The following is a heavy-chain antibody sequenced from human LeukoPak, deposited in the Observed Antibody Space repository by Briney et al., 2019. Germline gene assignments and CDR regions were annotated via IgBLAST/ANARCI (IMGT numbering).Heavy chain of an antibody. V-gene: IGHV4-34*01. Sequence: SETLSLTCAVYGGSFSGYYWSWIRQPPGKGLEWIGEINHSGSTNYNPSLKSRVTISADTSKNQFSLKLSSVTAADTAVYYCAREDVVVVAAGYYFDYWGQGTLVTVSS. CDR2: INHSGST. CDR3: AREDVVVVAAGYYFDY. D-gene: IGHD2-15*01. J-gene: IGHJ4*02. CDR1: GGSFSGYY.